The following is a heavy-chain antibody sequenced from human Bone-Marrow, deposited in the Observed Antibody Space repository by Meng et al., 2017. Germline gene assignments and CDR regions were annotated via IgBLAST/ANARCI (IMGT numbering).Heavy chain of an antibody. CDR2: INPSGGST. D-gene: IGHD2-21*01. V-gene: IGHV1-46*01. Sequence: ASVKVSCKASGYTFTSYYMHWVRQAPGQGLEWMGIINPSGGSTSYAQKFQGRVTMTRDTSTSTVYMELSSLRSEDTAVYYCARDRRVVVIATHAYYYYGMDVWGQGTTVTVAS. CDR1: GYTFTSYY. J-gene: IGHJ6*02. CDR3: ARDRRVVVIATHAYYYYGMDV.